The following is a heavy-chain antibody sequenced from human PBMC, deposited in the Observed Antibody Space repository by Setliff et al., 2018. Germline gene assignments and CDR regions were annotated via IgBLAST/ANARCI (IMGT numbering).Heavy chain of an antibody. D-gene: IGHD3-10*01. J-gene: IGHJ4*02. CDR2: VYYSGTA. Sequence: SETLSLTCTVSDGSLSTYYWSWIRQPPGKGLEFIGYVYYSGTANYSPSLRSRLTISVDTSMNQFSLNLNSVTAADTAVYYCARDRTYYASGTYTRWFDYWGQGTLVTVSS. CDR1: DGSLSTYY. V-gene: IGHV4-59*01. CDR3: ARDRTYYASGTYTRWFDY.